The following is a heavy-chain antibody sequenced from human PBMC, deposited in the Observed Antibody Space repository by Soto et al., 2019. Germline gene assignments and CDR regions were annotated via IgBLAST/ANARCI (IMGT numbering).Heavy chain of an antibody. Sequence: ASVKVSCKASGYTFSKYAMQWVRQAPGQRLEWMGWINAGNGNTKYSQKFQGRVTITRDTSASTAYMELSSLRSEDTAVYYCASESYGGEFDYWGQGTLVTVSS. J-gene: IGHJ4*02. CDR2: INAGNGNT. V-gene: IGHV1-3*01. CDR1: GYTFSKYA. D-gene: IGHD4-17*01. CDR3: ASESYGGEFDY.